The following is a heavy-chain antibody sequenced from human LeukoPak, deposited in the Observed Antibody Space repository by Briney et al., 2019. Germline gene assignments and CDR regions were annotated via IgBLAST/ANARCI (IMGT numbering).Heavy chain of an antibody. CDR1: GYAFTGYY. CDR3: TRIPVAINYYYYGMDV. J-gene: IGHJ6*02. CDR2: INPNSGGT. D-gene: IGHD2-2*01. Sequence: ASVKVSCKASGYAFTGYYMHWVRRAPGQGLEWMGWINPNSGGTNYAQKFQGRVTMTRDTSISTAYMELSSLRSDDTAVYYCTRIPVAINYYYYGMDVWGQGTTVTVSS. V-gene: IGHV1-2*02.